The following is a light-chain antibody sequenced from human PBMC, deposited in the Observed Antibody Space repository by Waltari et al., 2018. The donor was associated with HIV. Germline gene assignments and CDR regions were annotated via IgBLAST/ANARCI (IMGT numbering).Light chain of an antibody. V-gene: IGLV3-1*01. CDR2: QDN. CDR1: ELGDKY. J-gene: IGLJ2*01. Sequence: SYEVTQPPSVVVSPGQTARITCSGYELGDKYTCWYQQKPGQSPLLVIYQDNKRPSGIPERFSGSSSGHTATLTISGTLPMDEADYYCQAWGSTTSGVFGRGTKLTVL. CDR3: QAWGSTTSGV.